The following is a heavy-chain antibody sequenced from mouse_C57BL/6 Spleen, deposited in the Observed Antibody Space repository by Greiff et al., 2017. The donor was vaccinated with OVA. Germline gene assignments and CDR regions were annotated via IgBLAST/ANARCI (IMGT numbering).Heavy chain of an antibody. D-gene: IGHD1-1*01. CDR3: ARLFSDWYFDV. Sequence: QVQLQQPGAELVKPGASVKLSCKASGYTFTSYWMHWVKQRPGQGLEWIGEIDPSDSYTNYNQKFKGKSTLTVDKSSSTAYMQLSSLTSEDSAVYYCARLFSDWYFDVWGTGTTVTVSS. J-gene: IGHJ1*03. CDR1: GYTFTSYW. V-gene: IGHV1-69*01. CDR2: IDPSDSYT.